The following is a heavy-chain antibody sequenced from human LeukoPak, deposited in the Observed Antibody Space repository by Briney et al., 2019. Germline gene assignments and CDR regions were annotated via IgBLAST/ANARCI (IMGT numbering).Heavy chain of an antibody. Sequence: PGGSLRLSCAASGFTVSSNYMSWVRQAPGKGLEWVSSISSSSSYIYYADSVKGRFTISRDNAKNSLYLQMNSLRAEDTAVYYYARVAPVRGYSYGRDYYYYYYMDVWGKGTTVTVSS. CDR2: ISSSSSYI. V-gene: IGHV3-21*01. D-gene: IGHD5-18*01. CDR1: GFTVSSNY. J-gene: IGHJ6*03. CDR3: ARVAPVRGYSYGRDYYYYYYMDV.